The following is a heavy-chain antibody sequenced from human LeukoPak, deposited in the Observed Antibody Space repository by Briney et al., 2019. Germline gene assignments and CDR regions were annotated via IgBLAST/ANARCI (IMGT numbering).Heavy chain of an antibody. V-gene: IGHV3-23*01. CDR3: LGGPNFDH. J-gene: IGHJ4*02. CDR2: ISGGGTYT. CDR1: GFTFSTYA. Sequence: GGSLRLSCAASGFTFSTYAMSWVRQAPGKGLEWVSSISGGGTYTYYADSVKGRFTISRDNSKNTLYLQMNSLRAEDTAVYYCLGGPNFDHWGQGTLVTVSS.